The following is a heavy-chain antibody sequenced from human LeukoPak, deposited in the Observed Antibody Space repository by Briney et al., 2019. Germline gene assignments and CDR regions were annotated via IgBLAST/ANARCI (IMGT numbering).Heavy chain of an antibody. J-gene: IGHJ4*02. D-gene: IGHD3-9*01. CDR1: GFTFSGSA. CDR3: TRRADILTGYYIFDY. CDR2: IRSKANSYAT. V-gene: IGHV3-73*01. Sequence: GGSLRLSCAASGFTFSGSAMHWVRQAPGKGLEWVGRIRSKANSYATAYAASVKGRFTISRDDSKNTAYLQMNSLKTEDTAVYYCTRRADILTGYYIFDYWGQGTLVTVSS.